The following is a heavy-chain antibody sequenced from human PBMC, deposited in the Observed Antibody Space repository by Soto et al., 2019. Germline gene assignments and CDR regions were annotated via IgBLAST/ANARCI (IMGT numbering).Heavy chain of an antibody. CDR3: ARALFPDVDIYAMDV. Sequence: QVQLVESGGGVVQPGRSLRLSCAASGFTFRDHAMHWVRQAPGKGREWLAIIWNDGSNKFYAGSVQGRFTISRDNSKNTVYLQMNTMSAEDTAVYYCARALFPDVDIYAMDVWGQGTTVTFSS. V-gene: IGHV3-33*01. CDR2: IWNDGSNK. CDR1: GFTFRDHA. D-gene: IGHD5-12*01. J-gene: IGHJ6*02.